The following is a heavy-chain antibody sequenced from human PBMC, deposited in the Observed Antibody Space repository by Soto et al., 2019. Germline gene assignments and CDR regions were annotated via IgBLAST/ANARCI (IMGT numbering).Heavy chain of an antibody. CDR2: IYYSGST. Sequence: SETLSLTCAVSGGSISSGGYYLSWIRQHPGKGLEWIGYIYYSGSTYYNPSLKSRVTISVDTSKNQFSLKLSSVTAADTAVYYCARVTYGGNSLYYYYGMDVWGQGTTVTVSS. J-gene: IGHJ6*02. V-gene: IGHV4-31*11. D-gene: IGHD4-17*01. CDR1: GGSISSGGYY. CDR3: ARVTYGGNSLYYYYGMDV.